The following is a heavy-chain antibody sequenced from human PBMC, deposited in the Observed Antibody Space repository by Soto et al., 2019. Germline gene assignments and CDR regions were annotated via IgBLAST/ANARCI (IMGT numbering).Heavy chain of an antibody. Sequence: GGSLRLSCAASGFTFSSYAMHWVRQAPGKGLEWVAVISYDGSNKYYADSVKGRFTISRDNSKNTLYLQMNSLRAEDTAVYYCARDQYPDVYGPYYYYYGMDVWGQGTTVTVSS. V-gene: IGHV3-30-3*01. J-gene: IGHJ6*02. CDR3: ARDQYPDVYGPYYYYYGMDV. CDR1: GFTFSSYA. CDR2: ISYDGSNK. D-gene: IGHD1-20*01.